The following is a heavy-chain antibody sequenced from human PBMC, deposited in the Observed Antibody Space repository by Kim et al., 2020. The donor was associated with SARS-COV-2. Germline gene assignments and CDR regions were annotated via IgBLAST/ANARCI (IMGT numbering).Heavy chain of an antibody. V-gene: IGHV4-61*01. CDR3: ASDRPTDYY. CDR1: GGSVNSGNSF. D-gene: IGHD1-1*01. Sequence: SETLSLTCTVSGGSVNSGNSFWSWIRQPPGKGLEWIGNVYYSGSTNYNPSVKSRVTISIDTSKNQLSLKVASVTAADTAVYYCASDRPTDYY. J-gene: IGHJ6*01. CDR2: VYYSGST.